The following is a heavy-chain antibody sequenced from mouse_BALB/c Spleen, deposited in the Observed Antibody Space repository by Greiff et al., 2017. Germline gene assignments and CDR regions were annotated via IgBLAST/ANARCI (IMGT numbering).Heavy chain of an antibody. V-gene: IGHV1-4*01. J-gene: IGHJ2*01. Sequence: VQLQQSGAELARPGASVKMSCKASGYTFTSYTMHWVKQRPGQGLEWIGYINPSSGYTNYNQKFKDKATLTADKSSSTAYMQLSSLTSEDSAVYYCAREGVGRRYFDYWGQGTTLTVSS. CDR1: GYTFTSYT. CDR3: AREGVGRRYFDY. CDR2: INPSSGYT. D-gene: IGHD4-1*01.